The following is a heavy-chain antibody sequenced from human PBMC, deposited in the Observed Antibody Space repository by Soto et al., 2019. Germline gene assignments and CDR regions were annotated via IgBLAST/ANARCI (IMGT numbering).Heavy chain of an antibody. D-gene: IGHD3-22*01. CDR1: GFTFSSYA. V-gene: IGHV3-30-3*01. CDR2: ISYDGSNK. Sequence: GGSLRLPCAASGFTFSSYAMHWVRQAPGKGLEWVAVISYDGSNKYYADSVKGRFTISRDNSKNTLYLQMNSLRAEDTAVYYCARVPVLTYYYDSSGYGGNYWGQGTLVTVSS. CDR3: ARVPVLTYYYDSSGYGGNY. J-gene: IGHJ4*02.